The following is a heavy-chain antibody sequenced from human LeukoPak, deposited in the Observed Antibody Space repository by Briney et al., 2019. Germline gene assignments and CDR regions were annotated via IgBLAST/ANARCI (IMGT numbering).Heavy chain of an antibody. V-gene: IGHV3-21*01. CDR3: AKVHTTGWETPFDH. CDR1: GFTFSAYS. D-gene: IGHD6-19*01. CDR2: IDTSGTYL. Sequence: GGSLRLSCAASGFTFSAYSMNWVPQAPGKGLEWVSTIDTSGTYLYYTDSVRGRFTISRDNAWNSLYLQMNSLRAEDTAVYYCAKVHTTGWETPFDHWGQGTLVTVSS. J-gene: IGHJ4*02.